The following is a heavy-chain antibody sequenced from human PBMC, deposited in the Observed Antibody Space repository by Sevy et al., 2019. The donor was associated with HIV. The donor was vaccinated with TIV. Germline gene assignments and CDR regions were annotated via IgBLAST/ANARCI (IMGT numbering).Heavy chain of an antibody. CDR2: FSGTDGSGTDGTT. V-gene: IGHV3-23*01. J-gene: IGHJ4*02. CDR3: AKAARYSSVWYSTGEPFDY. D-gene: IGHD6-13*01. CDR1: GFKFDNYD. Sequence: GGSLRLSCAASGFKFDNYDFSWVRQAPGKGLEWVSGFSGTDGSGTDGTTYYTDSVKGRFIISRDNSKNTMYLEMNSLRFDDTAVYYCAKAARYSSVWYSTGEPFDYWGQGTLVTVSS.